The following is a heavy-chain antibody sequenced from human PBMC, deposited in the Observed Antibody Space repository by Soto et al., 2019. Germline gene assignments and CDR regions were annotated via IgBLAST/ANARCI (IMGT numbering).Heavy chain of an antibody. J-gene: IGHJ4*02. CDR3: ARGWLSPDF. Sequence: GGSLRLSCAASGFIFRNHAMQWVRQAPGKGLEWVALISGDGNTIYVESVKGRFTISRDNSLNTVFLQMNSLRDEDTAVYYCARGWLSPDFWGQGTLVTVSS. V-gene: IGHV3-30-3*01. CDR2: ISGDGNTI. D-gene: IGHD3-22*01. CDR1: GFIFRNHA.